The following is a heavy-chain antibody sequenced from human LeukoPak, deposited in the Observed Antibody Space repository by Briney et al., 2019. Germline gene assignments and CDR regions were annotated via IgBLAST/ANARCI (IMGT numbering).Heavy chain of an antibody. CDR2: IRYDGSSK. CDR1: GFTFSSYG. D-gene: IGHD1-26*01. CDR3: ANFVGATLSFDY. V-gene: IGHV3-30*02. J-gene: IGHJ4*02. Sequence: GGSLRLSCAASGFTFSSYGMHWVRQAPGKGLEWVAFIRYDGSSKYYADSVKGRFTISRDNSKNTLYLQMNSLRAEDTAVYYCANFVGATLSFDYWGQGTLVTVSS.